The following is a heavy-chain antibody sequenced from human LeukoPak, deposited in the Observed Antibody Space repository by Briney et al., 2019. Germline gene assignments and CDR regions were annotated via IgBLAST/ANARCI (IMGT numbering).Heavy chain of an antibody. J-gene: IGHJ4*02. V-gene: IGHV6-1*01. D-gene: IGHD2-21*02. CDR2: TYYRSKWYN. CDR3: ARGAHHGDSPNFDY. CDR1: GDSVSSNSAA. Sequence: SQTLSLTCAISGDSVSSNSAAWNWIRQSPSRGLEWLGRTYYRSKWYNDYAVSVKSRITINPDTSKNQFSLKLSSVTAADTAVYYCARGAHHGDSPNFDYWGQGTLVTVSS.